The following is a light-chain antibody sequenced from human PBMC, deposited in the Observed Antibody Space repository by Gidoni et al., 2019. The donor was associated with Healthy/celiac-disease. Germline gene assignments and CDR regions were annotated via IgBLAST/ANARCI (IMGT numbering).Light chain of an antibody. CDR1: QSISSY. J-gene: IGKJ3*01. V-gene: IGKV1-39*01. Sequence: DIQMTQSPSSLSASVGDRVTIPCRASQSISSYLNWYQQKPGKAPKLLIYAASSLQRGVPSRFSGSGSSTDFTLTISSLQPEDFATYYCQQSYSTPPSFTFGPGTKVEIK. CDR3: QQSYSTPPSFT. CDR2: AAS.